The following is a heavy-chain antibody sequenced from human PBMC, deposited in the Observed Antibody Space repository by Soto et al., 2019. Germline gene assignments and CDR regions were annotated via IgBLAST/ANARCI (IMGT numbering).Heavy chain of an antibody. J-gene: IGHJ4*02. CDR1: GFSVSDYP. D-gene: IGHD3-10*01. Sequence: PGGSLRLSCAASGFSVSDYPMSWVRQAPGKGLERVSHITRGIDRTYYADSVKGRFTISRDNSKNTLDLQLDSLRVEDTAIYFCARGEYSGSHYRFWGQGTLVTVSS. CDR3: ARGEYSGSHYRF. V-gene: IGHV3-23*01. CDR2: ITRGIDRT.